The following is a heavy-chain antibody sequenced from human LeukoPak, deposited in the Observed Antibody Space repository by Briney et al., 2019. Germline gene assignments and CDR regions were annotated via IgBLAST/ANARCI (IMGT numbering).Heavy chain of an antibody. Sequence: PGGSLRLSCAASGFIFNNYAMNWVRQAPGKGLEWVAVISSDGTIKYYADSVRGRFIISRDNSRNTLYLQMNSLKTEDTAVYYCTTQRYYGSGSYYTYWGQGTLVTVSS. CDR2: ISSDGTIK. D-gene: IGHD3-10*01. V-gene: IGHV3-30*04. CDR1: GFIFNNYA. J-gene: IGHJ4*02. CDR3: TTQRYYGSGSYYTY.